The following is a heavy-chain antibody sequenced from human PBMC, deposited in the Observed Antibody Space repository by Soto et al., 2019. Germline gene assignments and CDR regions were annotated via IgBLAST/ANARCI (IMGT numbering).Heavy chain of an antibody. J-gene: IGHJ5*02. Sequence: SVTVSCQASGGTFSSYAISWVRQAPGQGLEWMGGIIPIFGTANYAQKFQGRVTITADESTSTAYMELSSLRSEDTAVYYCARDRGFPKNWFDPWGQGTLVTVSS. CDR3: ARDRGFPKNWFDP. CDR2: IIPIFGTA. V-gene: IGHV1-69*13. D-gene: IGHD3-10*01. CDR1: GGTFSSYA.